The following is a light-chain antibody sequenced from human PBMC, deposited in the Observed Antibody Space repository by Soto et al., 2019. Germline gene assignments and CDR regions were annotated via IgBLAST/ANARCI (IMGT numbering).Light chain of an antibody. CDR2: AAS. V-gene: IGKV1-39*01. CDR1: QSVSSY. J-gene: IGKJ5*01. CDR3: QQSYSIPSIT. Sequence: DIQMTQSPSSLSASVGDRLTITCRPSQSVSSYLNWYQHKPGKPPKLLIYAASSLQSGVPSRFIGSGSGTDFTLTISSLQPEDFATYYCQQSYSIPSITFGQGTRLEIK.